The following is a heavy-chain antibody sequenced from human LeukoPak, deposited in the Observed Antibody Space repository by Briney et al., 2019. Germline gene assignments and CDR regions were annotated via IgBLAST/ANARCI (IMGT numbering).Heavy chain of an antibody. D-gene: IGHD2-15*01. CDR1: RFPFSDSY. J-gene: IGHJ4*02. Sequence: ASVTVSFKASRFPFSDSYIHWVRQAPGQGLEWMGYINPRSGGTSSPQKFKGRVTLTADTINTAYMVLSSLISDDTAIYYCVREGSGLLTKNFDYWGQGTLVTVSS. CDR3: VREGSGLLTKNFDY. V-gene: IGHV1-2*02. CDR2: INPRSGGT.